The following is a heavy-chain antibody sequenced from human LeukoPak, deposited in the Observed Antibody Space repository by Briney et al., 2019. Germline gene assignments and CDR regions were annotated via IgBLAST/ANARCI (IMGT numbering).Heavy chain of an antibody. Sequence: GGSLRLSCAASGFTFSSYAMHWVRQAPGKGLEWVAVISYDGSNKYYADSVKGRFTISRDNSKNTLYLQMNSLRAEDTPVYYCARNEPGITMVRGVIGYYYGMDVWGKGTTVTVSS. CDR3: ARNEPGITMVRGVIGYYYGMDV. V-gene: IGHV3-30*04. J-gene: IGHJ6*04. CDR2: ISYDGSNK. D-gene: IGHD3-10*01. CDR1: GFTFSSYA.